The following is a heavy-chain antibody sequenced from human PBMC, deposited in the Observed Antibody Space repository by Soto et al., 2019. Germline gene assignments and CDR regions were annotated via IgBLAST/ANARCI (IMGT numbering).Heavy chain of an antibody. CDR1: GFTFSYYW. CDR2: IHSDGSST. CDR3: ARGQWGAFDL. J-gene: IGHJ3*01. Sequence: DVQLVESGGGSVQPGGSLSLSCAATGFTFSYYWMHWVRQAPGKGLVWVSRIHSDGSSTTDADSVKGRFTISRDNAKNTLYLQMNSLRAEDTAVYYCARGQWGAFDLWAQGTMVTVAS. D-gene: IGHD1-26*01. V-gene: IGHV3-74*01.